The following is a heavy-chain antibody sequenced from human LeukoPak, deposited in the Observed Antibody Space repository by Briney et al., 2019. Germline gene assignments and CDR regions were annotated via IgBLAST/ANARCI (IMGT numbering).Heavy chain of an antibody. D-gene: IGHD3-22*01. J-gene: IGHJ4*02. CDR1: GYTFTSYY. Sequence: GASVKVSCKASGYTFTSYYMHWVRQAPGQGLEWMGIINPSGGSTSYAQKFQGRVTMTRDMSTGTVYMELSSLRPEDTAVYYCARSHYDSSGYYYTGYFDYWGQGTLVTVSS. CDR2: INPSGGST. V-gene: IGHV1-46*01. CDR3: ARSHYDSSGYYYTGYFDY.